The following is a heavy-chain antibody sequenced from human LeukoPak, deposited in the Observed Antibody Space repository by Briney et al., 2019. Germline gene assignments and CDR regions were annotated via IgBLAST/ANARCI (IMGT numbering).Heavy chain of an antibody. Sequence: GGSLRLSCAASGFTFSKYWMLWVRQAPGKGLECVSRINTDGTGTTYADSVKGRFTVSRDNADNTMFLQMNSVRDEDTAVYYCATKQWLAPPPDSWGQGTPVTVSS. CDR1: GFTFSKYW. CDR2: INTDGTGT. J-gene: IGHJ4*02. CDR3: ATKQWLAPPPDS. V-gene: IGHV3-74*01. D-gene: IGHD6-19*01.